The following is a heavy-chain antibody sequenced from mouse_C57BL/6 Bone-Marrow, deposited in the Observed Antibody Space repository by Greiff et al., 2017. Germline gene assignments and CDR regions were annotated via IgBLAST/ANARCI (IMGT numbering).Heavy chain of an antibody. V-gene: IGHV1-84*01. CDR3: ARRGWLRRRYWYFDV. CDR1: GYTFTDYY. CDR2: IYPGSGNT. D-gene: IGHD2-2*01. Sequence: VQRVESGPELVKPGASVKISCKASGYTFTDYYINWVKQRPGQGLEWIGWIYPGSGNTKYNEKFKGKATLTVDTSSSTAYMQLSSLTSEDSAVYFCARRGWLRRRYWYFDVWGTGTTVTVSS. J-gene: IGHJ1*03.